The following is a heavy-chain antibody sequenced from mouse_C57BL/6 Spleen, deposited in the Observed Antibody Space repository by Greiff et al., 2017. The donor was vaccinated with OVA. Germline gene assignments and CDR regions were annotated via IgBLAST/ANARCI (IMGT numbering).Heavy chain of an antibody. CDR3: ARHGTELLGYAMDY. CDR1: GFTFSDYY. J-gene: IGHJ4*01. V-gene: IGHV5-12*01. D-gene: IGHD3-3*01. CDR2: ISNGGGST. Sequence: EVHLVESGGGLVQPGGSLKLSCAASGFTFSDYYMYWVRQTPEKRLEWVAYISNGGGSTYYPDTVKGRFTISRDNAKNTLYLQMSRLKSEDTAMYYCARHGTELLGYAMDYWGQGTSVTVSS.